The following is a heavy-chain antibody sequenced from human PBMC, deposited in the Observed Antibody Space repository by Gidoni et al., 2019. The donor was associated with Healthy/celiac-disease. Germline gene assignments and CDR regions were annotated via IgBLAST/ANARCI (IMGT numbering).Heavy chain of an antibody. CDR1: GYTFPSYD. Sequence: QVQLVQSGAEVKKPGASVKVSCKASGYTFPSYDINWVRQAPGQGLEWMGWMNPNSGNTGYAQKFQGRVTMTRNTSISTAYMELSSLRSEDTAVYYCVVVVVVAATPSWFDPWGQGTLVTVSS. CDR2: MNPNSGNT. D-gene: IGHD2-15*01. J-gene: IGHJ5*02. CDR3: VVVVVVAATPSWFDP. V-gene: IGHV1-8*01.